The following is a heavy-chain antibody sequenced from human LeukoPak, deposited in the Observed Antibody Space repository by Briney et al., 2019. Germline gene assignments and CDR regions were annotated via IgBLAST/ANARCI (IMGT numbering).Heavy chain of an antibody. J-gene: IGHJ5*02. CDR3: ARALKGTGWFDP. Sequence: PSETLSLTCAVSGGSISISNSNWWSWVRQPPGKGLEWIGEIYHSGSTNYNPSLKSRVTISVDKSKNQFSLKLSSVTAADTAVYYCARALKGTGWFDPWGQGTLVTVSS. CDR1: GGSISISNSNW. D-gene: IGHD1-1*01. V-gene: IGHV4-4*02. CDR2: IYHSGST.